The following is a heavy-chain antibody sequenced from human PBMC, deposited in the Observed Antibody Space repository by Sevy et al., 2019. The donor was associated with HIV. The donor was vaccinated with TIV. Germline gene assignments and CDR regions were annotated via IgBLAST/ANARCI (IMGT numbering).Heavy chain of an antibody. CDR2: ISWNSGSI. V-gene: IGHV3-9*01. CDR3: AKDISRAQQLGY. CDR1: GFTFDDYA. D-gene: IGHD6-13*01. Sequence: GGSLRLSCAASGFTFDDYAMHWVRQAPGKGLEWVSGISWNSGSIGYADSVKGRFTISRDNAKNSLYLQMNSLRAEDTALYYCAKDISRAQQLGYWGQGTLVTVSS. J-gene: IGHJ4*02.